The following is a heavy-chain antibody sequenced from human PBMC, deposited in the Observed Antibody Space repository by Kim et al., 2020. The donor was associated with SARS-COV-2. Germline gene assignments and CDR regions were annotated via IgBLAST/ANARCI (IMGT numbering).Heavy chain of an antibody. V-gene: IGHV3-11*04. J-gene: IGHJ4*02. Sequence: YAHTVKGPLTITRDNAKNSLYLQMTSLSAEDTAVYYCARGQTGGYYYVGYWGQGTLVTVSS. CDR3: ARGQTGGYYYVGY. D-gene: IGHD2-2*03.